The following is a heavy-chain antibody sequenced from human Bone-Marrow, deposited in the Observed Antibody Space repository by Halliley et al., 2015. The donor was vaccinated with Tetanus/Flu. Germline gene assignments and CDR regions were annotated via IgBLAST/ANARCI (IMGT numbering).Heavy chain of an antibody. CDR2: IYPGDSET. J-gene: IGHJ1*01. CDR3: VRGADYFQD. Sequence: LEWMGMIYPGDSETRYSPSFQGQVTISADKSPYTASLQWSSLKASDTGLYYCVRGADYFQDWGQGTQVTVSS. V-gene: IGHV5-51*01.